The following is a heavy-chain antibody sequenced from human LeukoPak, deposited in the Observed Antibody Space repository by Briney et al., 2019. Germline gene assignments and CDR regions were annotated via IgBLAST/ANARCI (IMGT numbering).Heavy chain of an antibody. J-gene: IGHJ4*02. CDR1: GFTFDDYG. Sequence: GGSLRLXCAASGFTFDDYGMDWVRQAPGKGLEWVSGINWNGGSTGYADSVKGRFTISRDNAKKSLYLQMNSLRAEDTAFYYCAREGVTGDYLDYWGQGTLVTVSS. CDR2: INWNGGST. D-gene: IGHD2-21*02. V-gene: IGHV3-20*04. CDR3: AREGVTGDYLDY.